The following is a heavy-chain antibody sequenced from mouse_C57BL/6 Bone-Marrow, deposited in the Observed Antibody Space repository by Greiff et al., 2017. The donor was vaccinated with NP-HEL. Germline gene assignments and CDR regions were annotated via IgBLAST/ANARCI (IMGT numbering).Heavy chain of an antibody. CDR3: ASGGVFYYYAMDY. J-gene: IGHJ4*01. CDR1: GFTFTDYY. CDR2: IRNKANGYTP. Sequence: EVNVVESGGGLVQPGGSLSLSCAASGFTFTDYYMSWVRQPPGKALEWLGFIRNKANGYTPEYSASVKGRFPISRDNAQSILYLQMNALRAEDSATYYCASGGVFYYYAMDYWGQGTSVTVSS. V-gene: IGHV7-3*01.